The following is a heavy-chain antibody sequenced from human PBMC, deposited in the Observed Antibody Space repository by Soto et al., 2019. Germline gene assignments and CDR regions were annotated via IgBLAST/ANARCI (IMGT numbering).Heavy chain of an antibody. CDR2: VSPAGST. D-gene: IGHD6-13*01. CDR1: GFTFSNYG. J-gene: IGHJ4*02. Sequence: EVQLLESGGGLVQPGGSLRLSCAASGFTFSNYGMNWIRLAPGEGLEWVSTVSPAGSTFYADSVRGRFTISRDNSKSTVDLQMNGLRVDDTAIYYCVRSWAYWGRGTVVTGSS. CDR3: VRSWAY. V-gene: IGHV3-23*01.